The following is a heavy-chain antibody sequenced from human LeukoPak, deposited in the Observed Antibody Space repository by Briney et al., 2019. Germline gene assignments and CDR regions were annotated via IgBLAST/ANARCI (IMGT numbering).Heavy chain of an antibody. Sequence: GGSLRLSCAASGFAFSSYDMHWVRQAPGKGLEWVAVISYDGSNKYYADSVKGRFTISRDNSKNTLYLQMNSLRAEDTAVYYCAKDRKGYYDSSGYHPFQHWGQGTLVTVSS. CDR2: ISYDGSNK. CDR1: GFAFSSYD. CDR3: AKDRKGYYDSSGYHPFQH. J-gene: IGHJ1*01. D-gene: IGHD3-22*01. V-gene: IGHV3-30*18.